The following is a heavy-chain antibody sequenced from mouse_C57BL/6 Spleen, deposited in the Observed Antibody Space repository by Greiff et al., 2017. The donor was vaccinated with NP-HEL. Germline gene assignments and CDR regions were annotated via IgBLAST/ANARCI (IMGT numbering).Heavy chain of an antibody. Sequence: VQLQQSGPGLVKPSQSLSLTCSVTGYSITSGYYWNWLRQFPGNKLEWMGYRSYDGSNNYNPSLKNRLPITRDTSKNQFFLKLNSVTTEDTATYYCARDHGGGSNYLAWFAYWGQGTLVTVSA. V-gene: IGHV3-6*01. CDR2: RSYDGSN. J-gene: IGHJ3*01. CDR1: GYSITSGYY. D-gene: IGHD2-5*01. CDR3: ARDHGGGSNYLAWFAY.